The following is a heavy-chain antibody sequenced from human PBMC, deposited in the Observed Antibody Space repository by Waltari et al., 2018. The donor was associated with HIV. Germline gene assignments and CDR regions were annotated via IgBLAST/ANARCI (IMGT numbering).Heavy chain of an antibody. J-gene: IGHJ6*02. CDR1: GGSISSGGYY. V-gene: IGHV4-31*03. CDR2: NYCSGRA. Sequence: QVQLQESGPGLVKPSQTLSLTCTVSGGSISSGGYYWSWIRQHPGKGLEWIGYNYCSGRAYYNPSLESRVTISVDTSKNQFSLKLSSVTAADTAVYYCARGPVDTALVYYGMDVWGQGTTVTVSS. CDR3: ARGPVDTALVYYGMDV. D-gene: IGHD5-18*01.